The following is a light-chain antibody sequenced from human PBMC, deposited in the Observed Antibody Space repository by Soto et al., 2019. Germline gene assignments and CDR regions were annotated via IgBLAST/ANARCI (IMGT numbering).Light chain of an antibody. V-gene: IGLV1-36*01. CDR1: SSNIGNNG. J-gene: IGLJ3*02. Sequence: QSVLTQTPSVSAAPRQRVTISCSGSSSNIGNNGVSWYQQLPGKAPKLLIYYDDLLPSGVSDRFSGSKSGTSASLAIGGLQSEDEADYSCAAWDDSLNGLVFGGGTTVTVL. CDR2: YDD. CDR3: AAWDDSLNGLV.